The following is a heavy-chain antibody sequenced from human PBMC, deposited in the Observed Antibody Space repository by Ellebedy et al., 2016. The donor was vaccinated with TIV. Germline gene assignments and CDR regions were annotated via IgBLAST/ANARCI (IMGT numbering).Heavy chain of an antibody. Sequence: GESLKISCAASGFTFSTYALSWVRQAPGKGLEWVSSICSTGGCTFYADSVKGRFIISRDNSKNTVYLQMNSLRDEDTAEYFCAKSGFTGFDFPPFHWGQGTLVTVSS. V-gene: IGHV3-23*01. CDR2: ICSTGGCT. D-gene: IGHD5-12*01. CDR1: GFTFSTYA. J-gene: IGHJ4*02. CDR3: AKSGFTGFDFPPFH.